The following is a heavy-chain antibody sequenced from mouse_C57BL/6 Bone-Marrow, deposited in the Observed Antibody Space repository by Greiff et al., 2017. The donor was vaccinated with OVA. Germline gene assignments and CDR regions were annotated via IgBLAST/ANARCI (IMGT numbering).Heavy chain of an antibody. J-gene: IGHJ3*01. CDR1: GYTFTSYT. CDR3: AREDGNWFAY. CDR2: INPSSGYT. V-gene: IGHV1-4*01. Sequence: VQLQESGAELARPGASVKMSCKASGYTFTSYTMHWVKQRPGQGLEWIGYINPSSGYTKYNQKFKDKATLTADKASSTAYMQLSSLTSEDSAVYYCAREDGNWFAYWGQGTLVTVSA. D-gene: IGHD2-1*01.